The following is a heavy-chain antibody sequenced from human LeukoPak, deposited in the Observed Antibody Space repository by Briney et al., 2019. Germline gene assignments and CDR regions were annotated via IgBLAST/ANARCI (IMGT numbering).Heavy chain of an antibody. CDR3: ARESQDDILTGFRDAFDI. J-gene: IGHJ3*02. CDR2: IIPILGIA. Sequence: GASVKVSCKASGGTFSSYAISWVRQAPGQGLEWMGRIIPILGIANYAQKFQGRVTITADKSTSTAYMELSSLRSEDTAVYYCARESQDDILTGFRDAFDIWGQGTMVTVSS. CDR1: GGTFSSYA. V-gene: IGHV1-69*04. D-gene: IGHD3-9*01.